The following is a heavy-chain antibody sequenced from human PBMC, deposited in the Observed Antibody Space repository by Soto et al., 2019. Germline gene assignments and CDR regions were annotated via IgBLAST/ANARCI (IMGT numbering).Heavy chain of an antibody. J-gene: IGHJ5*02. Sequence: SLTCGVSGGTIRSPDWWTWVRQPPGKGLEWIGEIFQSGRTNYTPSLESRVTISVDKSKNQFSLTLTSVTAADTAVYFCARGRGRYSSGWSWFDPWGQGILVSVSS. V-gene: IGHV4-4*01. CDR3: ARGRGRYSSGWSWFDP. D-gene: IGHD6-19*01. CDR2: IFQSGRT. CDR1: GGTIRSPDW.